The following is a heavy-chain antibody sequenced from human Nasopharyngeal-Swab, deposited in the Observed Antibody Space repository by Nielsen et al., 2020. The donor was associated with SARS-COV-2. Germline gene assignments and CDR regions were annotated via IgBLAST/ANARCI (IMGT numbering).Heavy chain of an antibody. D-gene: IGHD3-22*01. Sequence: GGSLRLSCAASGFTFSSYAMHWVRQAPGKGLEWVAVISYDGSNKYYADSVKGRFTISRDNSKNTLYLQMNSLRAEDTAVYYCARDQNTLHMIVVVIGAFDIWGQGTMVTGSS. CDR3: ARDQNTLHMIVVVIGAFDI. J-gene: IGHJ3*02. CDR2: ISYDGSNK. CDR1: GFTFSSYA. V-gene: IGHV3-30*04.